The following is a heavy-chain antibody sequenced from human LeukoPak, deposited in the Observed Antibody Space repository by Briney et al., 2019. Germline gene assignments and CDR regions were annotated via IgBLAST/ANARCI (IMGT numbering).Heavy chain of an antibody. CDR3: ARQAPHSSDY. Sequence: SKTLSLTCTVSGGSISSSSYYWGWTRQPPGKGLEWIGSIYYSGSTYYNPSLKSRVTISVDTSKNQFSLKLSSVTAADTAVYYCARQAPHSSDYWGQGTLVTVSS. D-gene: IGHD6-13*01. CDR2: IYYSGST. V-gene: IGHV4-39*01. CDR1: GGSISSSSYY. J-gene: IGHJ4*02.